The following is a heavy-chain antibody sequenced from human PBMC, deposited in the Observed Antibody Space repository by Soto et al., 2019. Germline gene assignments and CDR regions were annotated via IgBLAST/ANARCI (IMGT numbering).Heavy chain of an antibody. Sequence: QVQLQESGPGLVQPSGTLSLTCAVSGASVNTSDWWNWVRPPPGKGLEWIGEIYHGGTIYYNPSLKSRVTISLDKSKNQVSLKLTALTAADTAVYYCARDHQYSGTWSVDYWGQGAVVTVSS. CDR1: GASVNTSDW. CDR3: ARDHQYSGTWSVDY. V-gene: IGHV4-4*02. CDR2: IYHGGTI. J-gene: IGHJ4*02. D-gene: IGHD1-26*01.